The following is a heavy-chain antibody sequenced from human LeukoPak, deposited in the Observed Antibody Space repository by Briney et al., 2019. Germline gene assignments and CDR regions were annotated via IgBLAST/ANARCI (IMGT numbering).Heavy chain of an antibody. J-gene: IGHJ4*02. D-gene: IGHD6-13*01. Sequence: GGSLRLSCAASGFTFSSYAMHWVRQAPGKGLEWVAFISDDGSNKYYADSVKGRFTISRDNSKNTLYLQMNSLRTEDTAVYYCARDTTYSVNWYYFDYWGQGTLVTVSS. V-gene: IGHV3-30*04. CDR3: ARDTTYSVNWYYFDY. CDR1: GFTFSSYA. CDR2: ISDDGSNK.